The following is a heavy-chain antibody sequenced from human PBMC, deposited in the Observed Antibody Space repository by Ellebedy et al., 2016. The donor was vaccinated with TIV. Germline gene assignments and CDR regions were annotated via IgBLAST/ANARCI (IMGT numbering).Heavy chain of an antibody. Sequence: GESLKISXKGSGYSFTSYWIGWVRQMPGKGLEWMGIIYPGDSDTRYSPSFQGQVTISADKSISTAYLQWSSLKASDTAMYYCARRPQPYYDSSGYYSDDAFDIWGQGTMVTVSS. D-gene: IGHD3-22*01. CDR2: IYPGDSDT. CDR1: GYSFTSYW. J-gene: IGHJ3*02. CDR3: ARRPQPYYDSSGYYSDDAFDI. V-gene: IGHV5-51*01.